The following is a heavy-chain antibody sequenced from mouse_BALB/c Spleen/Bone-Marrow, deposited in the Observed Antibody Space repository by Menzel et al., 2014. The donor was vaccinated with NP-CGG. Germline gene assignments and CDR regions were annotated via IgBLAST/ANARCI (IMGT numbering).Heavy chain of an antibody. CDR3: ARYDGYEAY. Sequence: VKLMESGAELAKPGASVKMSCKASGHTFTSYWMHWVKRRPGQGLEWIGYINPSTGYTEYNQKFKDKATLTADKSSSTAYMQLSSLTSEDSAVYYCARYDGYEAYWGQGTLVTVSA. CDR1: GHTFTSYW. V-gene: IGHV1-7*01. D-gene: IGHD2-3*01. CDR2: INPSTGYT. J-gene: IGHJ3*01.